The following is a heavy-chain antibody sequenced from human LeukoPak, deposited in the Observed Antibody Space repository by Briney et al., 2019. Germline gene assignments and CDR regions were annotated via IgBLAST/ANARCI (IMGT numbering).Heavy chain of an antibody. CDR3: ARDSRGATAFDY. J-gene: IGHJ4*02. D-gene: IGHD5-12*01. CDR2: IYSGGST. Sequence: GGSLRLSCAASGFTVSSNYMSWVRQAPGKGLEWVSVIYSGGSTYYADSVKGRFTISRDNSKNTLYLQMNSLRAEDTAVYYCARDSRGATAFDYWGQGTLVTVSS. V-gene: IGHV3-53*01. CDR1: GFTVSSNY.